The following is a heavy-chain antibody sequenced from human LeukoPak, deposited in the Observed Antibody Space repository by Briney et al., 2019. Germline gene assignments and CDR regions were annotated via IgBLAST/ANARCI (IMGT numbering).Heavy chain of an antibody. CDR2: ISSGSTI. Sequence: GGSLRLSCAASGFTFSSYSMNWVRQAPGKGLEWVSYISSGSTIYDADSVKGRFTISRDNAKNSLYLQMNSLRAEDTAVYYCARESIAVAGAPFDYWGQGTLVTVSS. J-gene: IGHJ4*02. V-gene: IGHV3-48*04. CDR3: ARESIAVAGAPFDY. CDR1: GFTFSSYS. D-gene: IGHD6-19*01.